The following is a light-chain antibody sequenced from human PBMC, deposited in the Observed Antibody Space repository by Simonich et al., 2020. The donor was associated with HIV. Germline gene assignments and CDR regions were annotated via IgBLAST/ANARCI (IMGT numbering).Light chain of an antibody. V-gene: IGKV3-15*01. J-gene: IGKJ5*01. CDR2: GAS. Sequence: EIVMTQSPATLSVSPGERATLPCRASQRVSSDLAWSHQEHGQAPRILIYGASTRATGLPARFSGSGSGTEFTLTISSLQSEDFAVYYCQQYNNWPITFGQGTRLEIK. CDR3: QQYNNWPIT. CDR1: QRVSSD.